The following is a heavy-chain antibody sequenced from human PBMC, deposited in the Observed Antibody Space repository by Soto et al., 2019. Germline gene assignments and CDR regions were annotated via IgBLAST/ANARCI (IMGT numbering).Heavy chain of an antibody. J-gene: IGHJ3*02. CDR3: ARDRGFNAYGDYGYAFDI. CDR2: IKQDGSEK. CDR1: GFTFSSYW. D-gene: IGHD4-17*01. V-gene: IGHV3-7*01. Sequence: EVQLVESGGGLVQPGGSLRLSCAASGFTFSSYWMSWVRQAPGKGLEWVANIKQDGSEKYYVDSVKGRFTISRDNAKNSLYLQMNSLRAEDTAVYYCARDRGFNAYGDYGYAFDIWGQGTMVTVSS.